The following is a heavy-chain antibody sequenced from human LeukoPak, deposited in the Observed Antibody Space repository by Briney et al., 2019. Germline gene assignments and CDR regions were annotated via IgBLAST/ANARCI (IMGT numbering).Heavy chain of an antibody. D-gene: IGHD3-3*01. CDR3: ARTCNYDFWSGYYGPYFDY. CDR2: INHSGST. CDR1: GGSFSGYY. J-gene: IGHJ4*02. V-gene: IGHV4-34*01. Sequence: KSSETLSLTCAVYGGSFSGYYWSWIRQPPGKGLEWIGEINHSGSTNYNPSLKSRVTISVDTSKNQFSLKLSSVTAADTAVYYCARTCNYDFWSGYYGPYFDYWGQGTLVTVSS.